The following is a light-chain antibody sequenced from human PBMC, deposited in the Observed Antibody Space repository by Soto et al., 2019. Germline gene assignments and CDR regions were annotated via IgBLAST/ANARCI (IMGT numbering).Light chain of an antibody. CDR3: CSYAGSYTHWV. CDR1: SSDVGAYND. V-gene: IGLV2-11*01. J-gene: IGLJ3*02. CDR2: DVS. Sequence: QSALTQPRSVSGSPGQSVTISCTGTSSDVGAYNDVSWYQQYPGKAPKLMIYDVSQRPSGVPDRFSGSKSGNTASLTISWLQDDDEADYHCCSYAGSYTHWVFGGGTKVTVL.